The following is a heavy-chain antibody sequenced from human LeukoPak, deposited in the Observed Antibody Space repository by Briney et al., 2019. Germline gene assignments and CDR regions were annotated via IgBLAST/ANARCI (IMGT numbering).Heavy chain of an antibody. CDR1: GDSISSYY. D-gene: IGHD6-19*01. Sequence: PSETLSLTCTVSGDSISSYYWSWTRQSPGKGLEWIGYIYSSGSTNYDPSLKSRVTILVDTSKNQFSLKLSSVTAADTAVYYCARVNPEGIAVAGSFDYWGQGTLVTVSS. J-gene: IGHJ4*02. CDR2: IYSSGST. V-gene: IGHV4-59*01. CDR3: ARVNPEGIAVAGSFDY.